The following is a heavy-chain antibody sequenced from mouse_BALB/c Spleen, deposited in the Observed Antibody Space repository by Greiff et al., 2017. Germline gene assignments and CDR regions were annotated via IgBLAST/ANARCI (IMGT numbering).Heavy chain of an antibody. CDR3: ARDNYYGSSYDWYFDV. V-gene: IGHV2-6-7*01. CDR1: GFSLTGYG. D-gene: IGHD1-1*01. Sequence: VQGVESGPGLVAPSQSLSITCTVSGFSLTGYGVNWVRQPPGKGLEWLGMIWGDGSTDYNSALKSRLSISKDNSKSQVFLKMNSLQTDDTARYYCARDNYYGSSYDWYFDVWGAGTTVTVSS. CDR2: IWGDGST. J-gene: IGHJ1*01.